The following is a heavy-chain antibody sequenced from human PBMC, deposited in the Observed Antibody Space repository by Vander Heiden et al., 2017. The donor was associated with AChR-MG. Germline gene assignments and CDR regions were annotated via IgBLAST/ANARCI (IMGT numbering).Heavy chain of an antibody. CDR1: GGSIRSSSYY. V-gene: IGHV4-39*01. J-gene: IGHJ4*02. CDR2: IYYSGST. D-gene: IGHD5-12*01. CDR3: ARPRYSGYVDY. Sequence: QLQLQESGPGLVKPSETLSLTCPVSGGSIRSSSYYWGWIRQPPGKGLEWIGSIYYSGSTYYNPSLKSRVTISVDTSKNQFSLKLSSVTAADTAVYYCARPRYSGYVDYWGQGTLVNVSS.